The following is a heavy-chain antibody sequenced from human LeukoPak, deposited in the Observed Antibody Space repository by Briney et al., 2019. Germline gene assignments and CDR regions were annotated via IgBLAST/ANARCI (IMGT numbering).Heavy chain of an antibody. CDR3: ARQRGYSGTIESDY. V-gene: IGHV4-39*07. J-gene: IGHJ4*02. Sequence: SETLSLTCTVSGVSISSSNYHWGWIRQPPGKGLEWIGNIYYSGSTYYNPSLKSRVTISVDTSKNQFSLKVRSVTAADTAMYYCARQRGYSGTIESDYWGQGTLVTVSS. CDR1: GVSISSSNYH. D-gene: IGHD5-12*01. CDR2: IYYSGST.